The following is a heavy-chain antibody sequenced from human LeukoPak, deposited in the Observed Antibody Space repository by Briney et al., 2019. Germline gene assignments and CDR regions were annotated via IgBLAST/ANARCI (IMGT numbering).Heavy chain of an antibody. J-gene: IGHJ4*02. D-gene: IGHD3-3*02. Sequence: ASVKVSCKASGYTFTSYGITWVRQAPGQGLEWMGWISPNTGDTVSAQKLQDRVTMTTDTSTSTAFMELRSLRFDDTAVYFCARAPSGTAFGPGDCWGQGTLVTVSS. CDR3: ARAPSGTAFGPGDC. CDR2: ISPNTGDT. V-gene: IGHV1-18*01. CDR1: GYTFTSYG.